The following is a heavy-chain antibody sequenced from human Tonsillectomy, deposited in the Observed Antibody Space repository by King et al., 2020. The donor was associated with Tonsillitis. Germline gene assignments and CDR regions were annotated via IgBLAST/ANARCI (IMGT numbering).Heavy chain of an antibody. J-gene: IGHJ4*02. CDR3: ATQGSVTWGGTMNRNWNSPHFLLC. Sequence: VQLVESGAEVKKPGASVRVSCKASGYTFTSHYMHWVRQAPGQGPEWMGVINPSSGDTSYAQNFQGRISMTRDTSTTTVYMEVTSLRSEDTALYYCATQGSVTWGGTMNRNWNSPHFLLCWSQGTLVTVSS. CDR1: GYTFTSHY. CDR2: INPSSGDT. D-gene: IGHD1/OR15-1a*01. V-gene: IGHV1-46*03.